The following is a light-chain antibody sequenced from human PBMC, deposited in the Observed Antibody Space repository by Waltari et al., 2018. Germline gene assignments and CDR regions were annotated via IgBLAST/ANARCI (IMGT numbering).Light chain of an antibody. CDR1: TSNIGSDT. V-gene: IGLV1-44*01. Sequence: QPVLTQPPSASGTPGQTVVISCSGSTSNIGSDTVNWFQQLPGAAPRLLIYANAERPAGVADRFAGSKSGTSASLAISGLQSDDEADYYCSTWDDSLSGYVFGTGTGVTVL. CDR3: STWDDSLSGYV. J-gene: IGLJ1*01. CDR2: ANA.